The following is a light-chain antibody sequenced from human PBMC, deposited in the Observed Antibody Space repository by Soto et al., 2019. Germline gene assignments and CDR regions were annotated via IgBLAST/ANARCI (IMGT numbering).Light chain of an antibody. CDR3: NSYSTVSTHV. J-gene: IGLJ1*01. Sequence: QSALTQPASVSGSPGQSITIACTGTSSDIGGYNFVSWYQQHPGKAPKLLIYDVGNRPSGVSNRFSGSKSGNTASLTISGLQAEDEAHYYCNSYSTVSTHVFGTGTKVT. CDR1: SSDIGGYNF. CDR2: DVG. V-gene: IGLV2-14*01.